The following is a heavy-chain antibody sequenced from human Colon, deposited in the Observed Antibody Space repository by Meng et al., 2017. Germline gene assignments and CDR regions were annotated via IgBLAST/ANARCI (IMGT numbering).Heavy chain of an antibody. Sequence: ASVKVSCKAVGYTFTNYYLHWVRQAPGQGLEWMGIINPSRATTSYAQKLKDRVTMTRDTSTGTVYMELSSLRPEDTAVYHCARGHSVTTFGGVIVNGDNYGMDVWGQGTMVTVSS. CDR3: ARGHSVTTFGGVIVNGDNYGMDV. CDR1: GYTFTNYY. J-gene: IGHJ6*02. CDR2: INPSRATT. V-gene: IGHV1-46*04. D-gene: IGHD3-16*02.